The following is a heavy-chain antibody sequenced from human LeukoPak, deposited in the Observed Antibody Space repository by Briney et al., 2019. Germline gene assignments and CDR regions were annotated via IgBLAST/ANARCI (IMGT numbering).Heavy chain of an antibody. Sequence: SETLSLTCTGSGGSISSYYWSWIRQPPGKGLEGIGYIYYSGSTNYNPSLKSRVTISVDTSKNQFSLKLSSVTAADTAVYYCARDERRDGYVNAFDIWGQGTMVTVSS. V-gene: IGHV4-59*01. CDR1: GGSISSYY. CDR3: ARDERRDGYVNAFDI. CDR2: IYYSGST. D-gene: IGHD5-24*01. J-gene: IGHJ3*02.